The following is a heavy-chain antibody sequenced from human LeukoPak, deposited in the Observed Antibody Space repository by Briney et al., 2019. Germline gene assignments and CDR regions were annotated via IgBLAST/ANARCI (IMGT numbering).Heavy chain of an antibody. Sequence: GASVKGSCKASGYTFSIYSITWVRQAPGQGLEWVGWISAYNGNTNYAQKLQGRVTMTTDTSTSTAYMELSSLRSEDTAVYYCATVVGATNDGDYWGQGTLVTVSS. V-gene: IGHV1-18*01. D-gene: IGHD1-26*01. CDR1: GYTFSIYS. CDR2: ISAYNGNT. CDR3: ATVVGATNDGDY. J-gene: IGHJ4*02.